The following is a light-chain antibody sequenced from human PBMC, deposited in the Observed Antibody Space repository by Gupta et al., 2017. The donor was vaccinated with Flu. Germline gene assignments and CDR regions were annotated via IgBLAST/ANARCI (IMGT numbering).Light chain of an antibody. Sequence: DIALTQSPDTLSLSPVERATLSCRASQTITNTHLAWYQQKPGKAPRVLVYGASTRAAGVPDRFSGSGSGTAFTLTISKLEPEDFAVYFCQHYVASPWTFGQGTRLEVK. CDR3: QHYVASPWT. CDR1: QTITNTH. J-gene: IGKJ2*02. V-gene: IGKV3-20*01. CDR2: GAS.